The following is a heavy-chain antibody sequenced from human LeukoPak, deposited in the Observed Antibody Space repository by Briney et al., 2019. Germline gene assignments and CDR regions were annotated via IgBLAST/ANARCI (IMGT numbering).Heavy chain of an antibody. Sequence: GASVKVSCKASGYTFTGYYMHWVRQAPGQGLEWMGWINPNSGGTNYAQKFQGRVTMTRDTSISTAYMELSRLRSDDTAVYYCARDRTIFGVVPGDYWGQGTLVTVSS. CDR3: ARDRTIFGVVPGDY. V-gene: IGHV1-2*02. D-gene: IGHD3-3*01. CDR1: GYTFTGYY. J-gene: IGHJ4*02. CDR2: INPNSGGT.